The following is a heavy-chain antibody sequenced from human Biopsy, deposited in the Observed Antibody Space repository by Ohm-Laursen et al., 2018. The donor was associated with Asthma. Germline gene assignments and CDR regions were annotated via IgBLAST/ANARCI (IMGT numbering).Heavy chain of an antibody. Sequence: VKISCKASGGTFSSNSINWVRQAPGQGLEWMGRIIPIFGPTNYAQKFQGRVTMSADDSTSTAYMELSSLSSEDTALYYCARGPEYVRSSGALDYWGQGTLVTVSS. V-gene: IGHV1-69*13. CDR2: IIPIFGPT. CDR1: GGTFSSNS. J-gene: IGHJ4*02. CDR3: ARGPEYVRSSGALDY. D-gene: IGHD2-2*01.